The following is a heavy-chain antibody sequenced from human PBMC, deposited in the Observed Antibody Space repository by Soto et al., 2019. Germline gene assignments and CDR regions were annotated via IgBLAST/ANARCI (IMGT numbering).Heavy chain of an antibody. CDR1: GFTFSNYW. Sequence: EVQLVESGGGLVQPGGSLRLSCAASGFTFSNYWMSWVRQAPGKGLEWVANIKQDGSQNYYVDSVKGRFTTSRDNTKHSFYLQMNSLRAEDTAVYYCARDHITGWKCDYWGRGTLVTVSS. CDR3: ARDHITGWKCDY. CDR2: IKQDGSQN. D-gene: IGHD6-19*01. V-gene: IGHV3-7*01. J-gene: IGHJ4*02.